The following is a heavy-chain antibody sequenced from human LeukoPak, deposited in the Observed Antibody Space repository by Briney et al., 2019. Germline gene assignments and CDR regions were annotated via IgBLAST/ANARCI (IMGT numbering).Heavy chain of an antibody. D-gene: IGHD3-22*01. J-gene: IGHJ4*02. CDR3: ARGVPYYYDSSGYYRYYFDY. Sequence: PSETLSLTCTVSGGSISSYYWSWIRQPPGKGLEWIGYTYYSGSTNYNPSLKSRVTISVDTSKNQFSLKLSSVTAADTAVYYCARGVPYYYDSSGYYRYYFDYWGQGTLVTVSS. CDR2: TYYSGST. V-gene: IGHV4-59*01. CDR1: GGSISSYY.